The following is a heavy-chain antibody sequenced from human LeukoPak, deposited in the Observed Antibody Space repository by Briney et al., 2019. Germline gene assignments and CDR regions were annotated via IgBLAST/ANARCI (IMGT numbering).Heavy chain of an antibody. V-gene: IGHV3-23*01. CDR1: GFTFSSYA. D-gene: IGHD7-27*01. CDR3: AKDLLRSWGLFDY. Sequence: QSGGSLRLSCAASGFTFSSYAMSWVRQAPGKGLEWVSAISGSGGSTYYADSVKGRFTISRDNSKNTLYLQMNSLRAEDTAVYYCAKDLLRSWGLFDYWGQGTLVTVSS. J-gene: IGHJ4*02. CDR2: ISGSGGST.